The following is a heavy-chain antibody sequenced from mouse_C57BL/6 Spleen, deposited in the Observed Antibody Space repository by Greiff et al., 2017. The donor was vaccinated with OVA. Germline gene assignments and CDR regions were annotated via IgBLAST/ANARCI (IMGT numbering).Heavy chain of an antibody. V-gene: IGHV1-82*01. CDR2: IYPGDGDT. CDR1: GYAFSSSW. CDR3: ARSRDGYYVWDY. D-gene: IGHD2-3*01. J-gene: IGHJ4*01. Sequence: VQRVESGPELVKPGASVKISCKASGYAFSSSWMNWVKQRPGKGLEWIGRIYPGDGDTNYNGKFKGKATLTADKSSSTAYMQLSSLTSEDSAVYFCARSRDGYYVWDYWGQGTSVTVSS.